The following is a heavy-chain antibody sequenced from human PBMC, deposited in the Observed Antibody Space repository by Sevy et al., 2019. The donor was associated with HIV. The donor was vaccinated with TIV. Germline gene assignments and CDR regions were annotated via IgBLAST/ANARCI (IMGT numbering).Heavy chain of an antibody. D-gene: IGHD1-26*01. J-gene: IGHJ4*02. CDR3: REVGLTTAFDY. CDR1: GFIFNSYA. V-gene: IGHV3-23*01. Sequence: GGSLRLSCAASGFIFNSYAMSWVRQTPGKGLEWVSGISGSGGSTYYADSVKGRLIISRDNFNNLMYLEMNTLRADDTAVYYCREVGLTTAFDYWGQGILVTVSS. CDR2: ISGSGGST.